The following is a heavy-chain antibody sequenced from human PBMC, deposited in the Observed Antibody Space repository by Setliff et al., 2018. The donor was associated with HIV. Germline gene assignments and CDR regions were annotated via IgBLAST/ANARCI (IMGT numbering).Heavy chain of an antibody. D-gene: IGHD3-10*01. Sequence: GASVKVSCKASGYTFTGYYIHWVRQAPGQGLEWVGRINPNSGDTNYAQKFQGRVTMTRDTSSNTVYMELRSLRSDDTAVYYCARDLFTSGSDRSRQAGYYYYYYMDVWGKGTTVTVSS. J-gene: IGHJ6*03. V-gene: IGHV1-2*06. CDR1: GYTFTGYY. CDR2: INPNSGDT. CDR3: ARDLFTSGSDRSRQAGYYYYYYMDV.